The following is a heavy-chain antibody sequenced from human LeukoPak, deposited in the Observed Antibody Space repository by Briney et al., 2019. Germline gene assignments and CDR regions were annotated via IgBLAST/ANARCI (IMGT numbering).Heavy chain of an antibody. CDR1: GGSFSGYY. Sequence: PSETLSLTCAVYGGSFSGYYWSWIRQPPGKGLEWIGEINHSGSTNYNPSLKSRVTISVDTSKNQFSLKLSSVTAADTAVYYCARGVGVLRPSYFDYWGQGTLVTVSS. J-gene: IGHJ4*02. CDR3: ARGVGVLRPSYFDY. CDR2: INHSGST. V-gene: IGHV4-34*01. D-gene: IGHD4/OR15-4a*01.